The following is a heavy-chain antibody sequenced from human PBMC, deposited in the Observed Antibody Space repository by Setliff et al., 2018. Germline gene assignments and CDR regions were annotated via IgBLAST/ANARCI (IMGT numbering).Heavy chain of an antibody. D-gene: IGHD2-8*02. CDR2: IKYDGSYI. CDR1: GFTFSTYG. J-gene: IGHJ4*02. V-gene: IGHV3-30*02. Sequence: QTGGSLRLSCAASGFTFSTYGMHWVRQPPGKGLEWVTFIKYDGSYIDYTDSVKGRFTLSRDNSKNTLYLQMNSLKTEDTAVYYCVTDTPFSDSWTGEDYWGQGTLVTVSS. CDR3: VTDTPFSDSWTGEDY.